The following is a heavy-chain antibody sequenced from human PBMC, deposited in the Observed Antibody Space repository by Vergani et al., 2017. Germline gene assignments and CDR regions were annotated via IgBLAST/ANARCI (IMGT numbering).Heavy chain of an antibody. V-gene: IGHV3-20*04. Sequence: EVQLVESGGGRVRPGGSLRLSCEVSGFKFDDYGVSWVRQAPGKGLEWVSAINANGAATGYADSVKGRFTISRDNAVNSLYLQMNSLRVEDTAFYYCTRSLLYCISAGCFPRQFDSWGQGALVTVSS. J-gene: IGHJ4*02. CDR2: INANGAAT. D-gene: IGHD2-2*01. CDR1: GFKFDDYG. CDR3: TRSLLYCISAGCFPRQFDS.